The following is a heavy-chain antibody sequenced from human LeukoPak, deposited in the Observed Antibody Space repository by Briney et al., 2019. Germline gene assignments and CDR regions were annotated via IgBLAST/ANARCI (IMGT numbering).Heavy chain of an antibody. CDR2: XXGSGCST. V-gene: IGHV3-23*01. D-gene: IGHD6-13*01. Sequence: XXGSGCSTYYADSVKGRFTISRDNSKNTLYLQMNSLRAGDTAVYYCAKRAASIAAAEVSDYWGQGTLVTVSS. J-gene: IGHJ4*02. CDR3: AKRAASIAAAEVSDY.